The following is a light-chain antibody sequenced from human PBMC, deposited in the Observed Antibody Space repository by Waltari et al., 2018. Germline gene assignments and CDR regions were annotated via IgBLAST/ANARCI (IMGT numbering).Light chain of an antibody. CDR2: DNN. V-gene: IGLV1-51*01. CDR3: ATWDDNLSGGV. J-gene: IGLJ6*01. CDR1: RSNIGNHY. Sequence: QSVLTQPPSVSAAPGQRVTISCPGTRSNIGNHYVSGFQHVPGPAPKLLISDNNERPSGTPDRFSGSKSGTSATLVITGLQTGDEAMYYCATWDDNLSGGVFGSGTEVTVL.